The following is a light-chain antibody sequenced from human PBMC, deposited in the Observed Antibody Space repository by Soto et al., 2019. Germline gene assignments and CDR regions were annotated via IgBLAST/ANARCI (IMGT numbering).Light chain of an antibody. V-gene: IGKV3-15*01. CDR1: QSVSSN. J-gene: IGKJ3*01. CDR3: QHYHNWPPFT. CDR2: GAS. Sequence: EIVMTQSPATLSMSPGERATLSCRASQSVSSNLAWYQQKPGQAPRLLIYGASTRATGIPARFSGSGSGTEFTLTISSLQSADFAIYYCQHYHNWPPFTFGPGTKVDIK.